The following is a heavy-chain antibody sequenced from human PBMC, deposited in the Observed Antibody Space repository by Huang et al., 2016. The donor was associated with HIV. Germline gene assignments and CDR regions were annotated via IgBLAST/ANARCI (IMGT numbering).Heavy chain of an antibody. V-gene: IGHV2-5*02. CDR3: AHRRVAAAPFFFDI. D-gene: IGHD2-15*01. J-gene: IGHJ4*02. Sequence: QITLKESGPTLVKPTQTLTLTCTFSGISFSTSGVGVGWVRQPPGKALEWLAHIYWDDDNRYRPSRKSRLTISKDTAEIRVVLTMTNVDPGDTATYYCAHRRVAAAPFFFDIWGPGVLVIVSS. CDR1: GISFSTSGVG. CDR2: IYWDDDN.